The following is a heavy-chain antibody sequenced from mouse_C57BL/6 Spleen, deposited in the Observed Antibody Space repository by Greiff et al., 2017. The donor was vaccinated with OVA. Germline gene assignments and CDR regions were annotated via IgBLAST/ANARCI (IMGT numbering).Heavy chain of an antibody. D-gene: IGHD2-4*01. Sequence: EVKLVESGGGLVQPGGSLSLSCAASGFTFTDYYMSWVRQPPGKALEWLGFIRNKANGYTTEYSASVKGRFTISRDNSQSILYLQMNALRAEDSATYYCARYPYDYDSYAMDYWGQGTSVTVSS. CDR1: GFTFTDYY. V-gene: IGHV7-3*01. CDR2: IRNKANGYTT. J-gene: IGHJ4*01. CDR3: ARYPYDYDSYAMDY.